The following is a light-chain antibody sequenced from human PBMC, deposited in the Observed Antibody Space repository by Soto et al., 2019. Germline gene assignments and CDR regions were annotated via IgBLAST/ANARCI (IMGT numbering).Light chain of an antibody. CDR1: SGSVSTDYY. V-gene: IGLV8-61*01. Sequence: QTVVTQEPSFSVSPGETVTLTCGLSSGSVSTDYYPSWYQQTPGQAPRSLIYSTSTRSSGVPDRFSGSILGNKAALTITGAQADDESDYYCTLYMGSGISMFGGGTQLTVL. CDR2: STS. J-gene: IGLJ3*02. CDR3: TLYMGSGISM.